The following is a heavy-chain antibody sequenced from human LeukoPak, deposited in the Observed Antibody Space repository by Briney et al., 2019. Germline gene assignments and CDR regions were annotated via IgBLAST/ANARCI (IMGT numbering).Heavy chain of an antibody. CDR2: ISYDGSNK. CDR3: AKVGGDS. J-gene: IGHJ4*02. Sequence: GGSLRLSCAASGFTFSSYAMHWVRQAPGKGLEWVAVISYDGSNKYYADSVKGRFTISRDNSKNMLYLQMNSLRPEDTAVYYCAKVGGDSWGQGTLVTVSS. D-gene: IGHD1-26*01. V-gene: IGHV3-30*18. CDR1: GFTFSSYA.